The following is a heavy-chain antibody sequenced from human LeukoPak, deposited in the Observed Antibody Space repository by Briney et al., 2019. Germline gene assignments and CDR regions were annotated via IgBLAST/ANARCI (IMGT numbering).Heavy chain of an antibody. CDR2: MNPNSGNT. CDR1: GYTFTGYY. V-gene: IGHV1-8*02. D-gene: IGHD3-22*01. CDR3: ARGSYYDSSGLGGY. Sequence: ASVKVSCKASGYTFTGYYIHWVRQAPGQGLEWMGWMNPNSGNTGYAQKFQGRVTMTRNTSISTAYMELSSLRSEDTAVYYCARGSYYDSSGLGGYWGQGTLVTVSS. J-gene: IGHJ4*02.